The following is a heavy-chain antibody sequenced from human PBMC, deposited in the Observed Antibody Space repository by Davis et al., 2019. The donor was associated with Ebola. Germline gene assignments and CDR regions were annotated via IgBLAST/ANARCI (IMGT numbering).Heavy chain of an antibody. J-gene: IGHJ4*02. CDR2: ISSSSSYI. CDR1: GFTFSSYS. Sequence: GGSLRLSCAASGFTFSSYSMNWVRQAPGKGLEWVSSISSSSSYIYYADSVKGRFTTFRDNAKNSLYLQMNSLTTEDTAVYYCSTDGCISTSCQNGDFDYWGQGTLVTVSS. D-gene: IGHD2-2*01. CDR3: STDGCISTSCQNGDFDY. V-gene: IGHV3-21*03.